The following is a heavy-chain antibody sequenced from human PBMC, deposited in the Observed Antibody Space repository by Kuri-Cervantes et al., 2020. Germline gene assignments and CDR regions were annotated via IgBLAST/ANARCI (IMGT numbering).Heavy chain of an antibody. CDR2: IKSKTDGGTT. V-gene: IGHV3-15*01. J-gene: IGHJ4*02. Sequence: WIRQPPGKGLEWVGRIKSKTDGGTTDYAAPVKGRFTISRDDSKNTLYLQMNSLKTEDTAVYYCTTARITIFGVVIMYFDYWGQGTLVTVSS. CDR3: TTARITIFGVVIMYFDY. D-gene: IGHD3-3*01.